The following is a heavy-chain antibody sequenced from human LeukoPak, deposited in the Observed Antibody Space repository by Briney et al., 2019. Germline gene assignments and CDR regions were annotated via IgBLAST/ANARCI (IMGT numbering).Heavy chain of an antibody. D-gene: IGHD3-16*01. CDR3: ARQLGAYSYPFDI. CDR2: IFYSGST. Sequence: PSETLSLTCTVSGGSINNFYWSWIRQPPGKGLDWIGYIFYSGSTNYNPSLESRVTISIDTSKNQFSLKVDPLTAADTAVYYCARQLGAYSYPFDIWGQGTKVTVSS. J-gene: IGHJ3*02. V-gene: IGHV4-59*08. CDR1: GGSINNFY.